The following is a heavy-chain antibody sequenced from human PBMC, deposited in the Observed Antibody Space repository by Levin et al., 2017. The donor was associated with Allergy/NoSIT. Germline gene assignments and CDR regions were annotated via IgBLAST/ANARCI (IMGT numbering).Heavy chain of an antibody. CDR3: ATLLAYCGGDCYSDY. J-gene: IGHJ4*02. V-gene: IGHV1-2*02. CDR1: GYTFTGYY. CDR2: INPNSGGT. Sequence: GESLKISCKASGYTFTGYYMHWVRQAPGQGLEWMGWINPNSGGTNYAQKFQGRVTMTRDTSISTAYMELSRLRSDDTAVYYCATLLAYCGGDCYSDYWGQGTLVTVSS. D-gene: IGHD2-21*02.